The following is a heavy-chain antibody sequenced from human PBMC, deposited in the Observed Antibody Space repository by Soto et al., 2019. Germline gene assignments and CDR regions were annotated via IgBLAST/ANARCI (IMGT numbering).Heavy chain of an antibody. CDR1: GGSVSSGSYY. D-gene: IGHD3-10*02. Sequence: QVQLQESGPGLVKPSETLSLTCTVSGGSVSSGSYYWSWFRQPPGKGLEWIGYIYYSGNTHYNPSLESRVTISVDTSRKNFSLRMSSVTAADTAVYYCARGDRPTMWVAFDVWGQGTMVTVCS. CDR3: ARGDRPTMWVAFDV. J-gene: IGHJ3*01. V-gene: IGHV4-61*03. CDR2: IYYSGNT.